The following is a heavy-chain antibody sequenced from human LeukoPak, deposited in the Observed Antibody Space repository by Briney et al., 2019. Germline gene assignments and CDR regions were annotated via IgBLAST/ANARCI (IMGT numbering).Heavy chain of an antibody. V-gene: IGHV4-34*12. CDR3: ARLAGTGRLRPTKYYFDY. CDR1: GGSFSGYY. Sequence: PSETLSLTCAVYGGSFSGYYWSWIRQPPGKGLEWIGEIIHSGSTNYNPSLKSRVTISVDTSKNQFSLKLSSVTAADTAVYYCARLAGTGRLRPTKYYFDYWGQGTLVTVSS. D-gene: IGHD6-25*01. J-gene: IGHJ4*02. CDR2: IIHSGST.